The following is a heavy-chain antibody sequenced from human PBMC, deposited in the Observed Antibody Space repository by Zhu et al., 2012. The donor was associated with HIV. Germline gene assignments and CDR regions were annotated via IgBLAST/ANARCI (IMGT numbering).Heavy chain of an antibody. Sequence: QVQLQQWGAGLVKPSETLSLTCAVYGGSFTAYYWSWIRQPPGKGLEWIGEINHSGSTNYNPSLKSRVTISVDTSKNQFSLKLKSVTAADTAVYYCARFERFGATDSLRWFDPGPGNPGHRSP. CDR3: ARFERFGATDSLRWFDP. J-gene: IGHJ5*02. CDR1: GGSFTAYY. D-gene: IGHD3-3*01. CDR2: INHSGST. V-gene: IGHV4-34*01.